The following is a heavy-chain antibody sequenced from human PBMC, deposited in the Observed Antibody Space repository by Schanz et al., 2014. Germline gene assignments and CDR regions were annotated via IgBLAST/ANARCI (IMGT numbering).Heavy chain of an antibody. CDR2: ISAYNGDT. V-gene: IGHV1-18*01. Sequence: QVQLVQSGAEVKKPGASVKVSCKASGYTFTSYGINWVRQAPGQGLEWMGWISAYNGDTNFAQKFQDRVIMTTDTTTTTAYMELRSLRTDDTAVYYCARDEGRDGYNLAFDVWGQGTLVTVSS. CDR3: ARDEGRDGYNLAFDV. D-gene: IGHD2-21*01. CDR1: GYTFTSYG. J-gene: IGHJ3*01.